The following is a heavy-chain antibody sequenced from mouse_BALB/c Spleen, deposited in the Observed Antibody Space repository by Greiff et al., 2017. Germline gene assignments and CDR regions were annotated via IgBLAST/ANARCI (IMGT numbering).Heavy chain of an antibody. CDR2: IWAGGST. Sequence: VKLQESGPGLVAPSQSLSITCTVSGFSLTSYGVHWVRQPPGKGLEWLGVIWAGGSTNYNSALMSRLSISKDNSKSQVFLKMNSLQTDDTAMYYCARDHGYDRGDAMDYWGQGTSVTVSS. J-gene: IGHJ4*01. CDR1: GFSLTSYG. D-gene: IGHD2-2*01. V-gene: IGHV2-9*02. CDR3: ARDHGYDRGDAMDY.